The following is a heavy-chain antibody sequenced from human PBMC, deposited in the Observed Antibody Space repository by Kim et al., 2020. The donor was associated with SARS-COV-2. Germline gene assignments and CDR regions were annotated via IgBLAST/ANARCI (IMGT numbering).Heavy chain of an antibody. J-gene: IGHJ4*02. CDR2: IWYDGSNK. V-gene: IGHV3-33*01. CDR1: GFTFSSYG. D-gene: IGHD3-22*01. Sequence: GGSLRLSCAASGFTFSSYGMHWVRQAPGKGLEWVAVIWYDGSNKYYADSVKGRFTISRDNSKNTLYLQMNSLRAEDTAVYYCARSTVTDYEFDYWGQGTLVTVSS. CDR3: ARSTVTDYEFDY.